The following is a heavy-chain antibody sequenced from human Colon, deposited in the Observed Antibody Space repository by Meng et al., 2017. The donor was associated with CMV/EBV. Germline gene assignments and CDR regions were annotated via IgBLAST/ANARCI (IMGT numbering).Heavy chain of an antibody. CDR1: SISSGGSY. D-gene: IGHD6-19*01. J-gene: IGHJ5*02. CDR3: ARGALGACTGSSCFS. Sequence: SISSGGSYWSWIRQYPGKGLEWIGYIFNSGATSKNPSLTSRVVMSVDTSKNQFSLKLASVTAADTALYFCARGALGACTGSSCFSWGQGTLVTVSS. V-gene: IGHV4-31*02. CDR2: IFNSGAT.